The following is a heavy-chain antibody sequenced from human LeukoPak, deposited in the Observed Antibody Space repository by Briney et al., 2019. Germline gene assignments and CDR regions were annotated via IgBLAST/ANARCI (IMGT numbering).Heavy chain of an antibody. D-gene: IGHD3-3*02. Sequence: SETLSLTCTVSGGSLSSYYWSWIRQPPGKGLEWIGYIYYSGSTNYNPSLKSRVTISVDTSKNQFSLKLSSVTAADTAIYYCARGQFWSGYSIWGQGTLVTVSS. CDR1: GGSLSSYY. CDR3: ARGQFWSGYSI. CDR2: IYYSGST. V-gene: IGHV4-59*08. J-gene: IGHJ4*02.